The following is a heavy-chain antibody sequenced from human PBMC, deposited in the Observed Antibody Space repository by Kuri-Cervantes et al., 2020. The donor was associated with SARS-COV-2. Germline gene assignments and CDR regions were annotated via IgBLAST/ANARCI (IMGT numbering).Heavy chain of an antibody. CDR1: GFTFSSYA. Sequence: GGSLRLSCAASGFTFSSYAMHWVRQAPGKGLEYVSAISSNGGSTYYADSVKGRFTISRDDSKNTLYLQMGSLRAEDTAVYYCARWVGLEPTGFDYWGQGTLVTVSS. CDR2: ISSNGGST. J-gene: IGHJ4*02. D-gene: IGHD1-1*01. CDR3: ARWVGLEPTGFDY. V-gene: IGHV3-64*02.